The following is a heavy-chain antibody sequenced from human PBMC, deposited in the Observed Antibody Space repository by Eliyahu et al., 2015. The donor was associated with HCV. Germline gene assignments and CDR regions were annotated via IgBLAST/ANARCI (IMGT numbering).Heavy chain of an antibody. Sequence: SSSSYYWGWIRQPPGKGLEWIGSIYYSGSTYYNPSLKSRVTISVDTSKNQFSLKLSSVTAADTAVYYCARHQLPHYYMDVWGKGTTVTVSS. D-gene: IGHD2-21*01. CDR1: SSSSYY. CDR3: ARHQLPHYYMDV. CDR2: IYYSGST. J-gene: IGHJ6*03. V-gene: IGHV4-39*01.